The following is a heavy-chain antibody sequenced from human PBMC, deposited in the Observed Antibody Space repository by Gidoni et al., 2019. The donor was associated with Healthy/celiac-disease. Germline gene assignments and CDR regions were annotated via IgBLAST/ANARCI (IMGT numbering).Heavy chain of an antibody. CDR3: ARDGESKGGFDY. CDR2: ISYDGSNK. Sequence: QVQLVESGGGVVQPGRSLRLSCAASGFTFSSYAMHWVRQAPGKGLEWVAVISYDGSNKYYADSVKGRFTISRDNSKNTLYLQMNSLRAEDTAVYYCARDGESKGGFDYWGQGTLVTVSS. V-gene: IGHV3-30-3*01. D-gene: IGHD3-10*01. CDR1: GFTFSSYA. J-gene: IGHJ4*02.